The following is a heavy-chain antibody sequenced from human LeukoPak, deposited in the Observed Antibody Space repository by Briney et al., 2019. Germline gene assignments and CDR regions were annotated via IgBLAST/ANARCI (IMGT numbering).Heavy chain of an antibody. D-gene: IGHD5-24*01. CDR2: IFYGGCT. J-gene: IGHJ3*02. CDR1: GGSVSSGSYY. Sequence: PSETLSLTCTVSGGSVSSGSYYWSWIRQPPGKGLEWIGYIFYGGCTNYNPSLKSRVTISVDTSKNHFSLNLNSVTAAGTAVYYCARGRDGYKSAFDIWGQGTMVTVSS. CDR3: ARGRDGYKSAFDI. V-gene: IGHV4-61*03.